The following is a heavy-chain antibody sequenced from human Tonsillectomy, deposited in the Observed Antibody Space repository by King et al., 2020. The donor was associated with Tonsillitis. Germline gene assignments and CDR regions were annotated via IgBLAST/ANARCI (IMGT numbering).Heavy chain of an antibody. D-gene: IGHD6-13*01. J-gene: IGHJ4*02. CDR2: ISSSSSHI. Sequence: VQLVESGGGLVKPGGSLRLSCAASGFTFSSYSMNWVRQAPGKGLEWVSSISSSSSHIYYADSVKGRFTISRDNGKNSLYLQMNSLRAEDPAVYYLGGAVTPLWGWYHSSLLYYWGQGTLVTVSS. V-gene: IGHV3-21*01. CDR1: GFTFSSYS. CDR3: GGAVTPLWGWYHSSLLYY.